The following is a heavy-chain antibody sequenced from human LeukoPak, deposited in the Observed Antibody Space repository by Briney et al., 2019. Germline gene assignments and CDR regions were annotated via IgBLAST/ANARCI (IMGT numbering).Heavy chain of an antibody. D-gene: IGHD3-22*01. V-gene: IGHV1-2*02. CDR2: INPNSGGT. J-gene: IGHJ5*02. CDR3: ARGGADYDSSGPFDH. CDR1: GYTFTGFY. Sequence: ASVKVSCKASGYTFTGFYMNWVRQAPGQGHEWMGWINPNSGGTKYAQKFQGRVPMTRDTSISTAYMELSGLRSDDTAVYYCARGGADYDSSGPFDHWGQGTLVTVSS.